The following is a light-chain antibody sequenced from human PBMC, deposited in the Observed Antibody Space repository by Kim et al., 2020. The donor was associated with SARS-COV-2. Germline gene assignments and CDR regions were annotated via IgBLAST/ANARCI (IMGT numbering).Light chain of an antibody. V-gene: IGKV1-33*01. J-gene: IGKJ4*01. Sequence: DIQMTQSPSSLSASVGERVTITCQATQDIGNYLKLVSAEIRKSPKLLIYDASILETGVPSRFSGSGSATDFTFTISSLQPEDIATYYCQQFDSLPLTFGGGTKVDIK. CDR2: DAS. CDR1: QDIGNY. CDR3: QQFDSLPLT.